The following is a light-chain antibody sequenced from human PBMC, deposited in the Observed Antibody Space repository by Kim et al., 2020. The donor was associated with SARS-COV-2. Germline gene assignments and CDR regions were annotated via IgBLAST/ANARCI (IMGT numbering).Light chain of an antibody. CDR3: QTWGSGLQV. V-gene: IGLV4-69*02. J-gene: IGLJ3*02. CDR2: LNSDGSH. CDR1: NGHNNYA. Sequence: QLVLTQSPSASASLGASVKLTCTLSNGHNNYAIAWHQHQPDKGPRFLMRLNSDGSHIQGDGIPDRFSGSSSKAARYLIISGLQSEDEADYYCQTWGSGLQVFGGGTKVTVL.